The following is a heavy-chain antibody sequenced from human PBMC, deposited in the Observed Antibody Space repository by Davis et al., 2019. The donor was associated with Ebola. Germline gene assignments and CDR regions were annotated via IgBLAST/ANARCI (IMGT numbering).Heavy chain of an antibody. V-gene: IGHV5-51*01. D-gene: IGHD2-2*01. Sequence: GESLKISCQGSGFSFTSYWISWVRQMPGKGLEWMGIIYPGDSDIRYSPSFQGQVTISADKSINIAYLQWSSLKASDTAIYFCARRYCASTSCHVSPFDPWGQGTLVTASS. CDR2: IYPGDSDI. CDR1: GFSFTSYW. J-gene: IGHJ5*02. CDR3: ARRYCASTSCHVSPFDP.